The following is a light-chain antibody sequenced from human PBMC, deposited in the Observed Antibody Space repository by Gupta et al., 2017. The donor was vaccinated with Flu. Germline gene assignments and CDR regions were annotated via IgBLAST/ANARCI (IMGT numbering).Light chain of an antibody. V-gene: IGLV2-8*01. CDR2: EVN. CDR1: GSDIGTYNY. CDR3: SSYAGSNNLV. J-gene: IGLJ3*02. Sequence: QSALTQPPSASGSPGQSVTISRTGTGSDIGTYNYVSWYRQHPGKAPKLMIVEVNKRPSGVPDRFSGSKPGSTAYLTVSGLQAEDEADYYCSSYAGSNNLVFGGGTKLTV.